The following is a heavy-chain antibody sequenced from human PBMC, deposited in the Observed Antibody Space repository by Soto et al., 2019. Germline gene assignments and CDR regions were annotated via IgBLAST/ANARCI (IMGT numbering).Heavy chain of an antibody. CDR1: GYTFTNYG. CDR2: ISGYNGNT. Sequence: QVQVVQSGDEVKKPGASVKVSCKASGYTFTNYGFSWVRQAPGQGLEWMGWISGYNGNTKYAEKIQGRVTITTDTPTNTAQMERRSLRSDNTTVYYWAREGQAPFYYYGMVVWGQVISVTVSS. V-gene: IGHV1-18*01. CDR3: AREGQAPFYYYGMVV. J-gene: IGHJ6*02.